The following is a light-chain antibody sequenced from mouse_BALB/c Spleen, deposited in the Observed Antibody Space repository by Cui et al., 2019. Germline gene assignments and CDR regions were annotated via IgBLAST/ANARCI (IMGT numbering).Light chain of an antibody. CDR1: SSVSY. CDR3: QQRSSYPLT. V-gene: IGKV4-57*01. J-gene: IGKJ5*01. Sequence: QIVLTQSPAIMFASPGEKVTITCSASSSVSYMQWFQQKPGTSPKLWIYSTSNLASGVPARFSGSGSGTSYSLTISRMEAEDAATYYCQQRSSYPLTFGAGTKLELK. CDR2: STS.